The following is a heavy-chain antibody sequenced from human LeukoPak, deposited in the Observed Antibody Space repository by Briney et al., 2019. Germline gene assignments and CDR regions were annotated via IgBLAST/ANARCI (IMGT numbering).Heavy chain of an antibody. CDR1: GGSISSYY. CDR3: ARLFSLADFQSLFDF. CDR2: IYTRGSD. Sequence: PSETLSLTCTVAGGSISSYYWSWIRQPPGKGLGWIGYIYTRGSDNYNPSLKSRVTISVDTSKNQFSLKLSSVTTADTAVYFCARLFSLADFQSLFDFWGQGTLVTVSS. D-gene: IGHD3/OR15-3a*01. J-gene: IGHJ4*02. V-gene: IGHV4-4*09.